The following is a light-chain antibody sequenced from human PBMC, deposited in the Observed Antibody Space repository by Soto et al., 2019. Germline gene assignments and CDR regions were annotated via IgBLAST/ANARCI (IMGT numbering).Light chain of an antibody. V-gene: IGKV3-20*01. J-gene: IGKJ1*01. CDR2: GAS. CDR3: QQYGTAPLT. Sequence: EIVLTQSPGTLSLSPGKRATLSCRASQSISSSYLAWYQQRPGQAPRLLIYGASSRATGIPDRFSGSGSGTEFTLTISRLEPEDFAVYYCQQYGTAPLTFGQGTKVEIK. CDR1: QSISSSY.